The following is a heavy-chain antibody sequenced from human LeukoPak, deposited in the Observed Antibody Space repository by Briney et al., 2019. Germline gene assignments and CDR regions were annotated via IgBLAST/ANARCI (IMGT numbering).Heavy chain of an antibody. V-gene: IGHV1-69*05. D-gene: IGHD6-13*01. CDR3: AREVGLGQLVSNWFDP. J-gene: IGHJ5*02. CDR1: VGTFSSYA. Sequence: SVKVSCKASVGTFSSYAISWVRQAPGQGLEWMGRIIPIFGTANYAQKFQGRVTITTDESTSTAYMGLSSLRSEDTAVYYCAREVGLGQLVSNWFDPWGQGTLVTVSS. CDR2: IIPIFGTA.